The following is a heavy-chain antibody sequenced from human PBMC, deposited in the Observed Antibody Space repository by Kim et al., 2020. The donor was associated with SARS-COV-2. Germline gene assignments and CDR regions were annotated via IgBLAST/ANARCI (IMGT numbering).Heavy chain of an antibody. V-gene: IGHV1-69*01. Sequence: AKDEQKFQGRDTITADEATSTAYVEPSSLRSEDTAVYYCAREIGSGRFDYWGQGTLVTVSS. CDR3: AREIGSGRFDY. J-gene: IGHJ4*02. D-gene: IGHD6-19*01. CDR2: A.